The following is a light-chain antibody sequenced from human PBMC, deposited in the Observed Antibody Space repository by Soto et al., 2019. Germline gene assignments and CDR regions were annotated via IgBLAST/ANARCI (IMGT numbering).Light chain of an antibody. Sequence: EIVMTQSPVTLSVSPGEVATLSCRASQNINSNLAWYQQKPGQAPRLLIYDASNKATGIPARFSGSGSGTEFTLNISRLQTEDCAVDYCQQYNNWVITFGQGTRLEIK. CDR2: DAS. V-gene: IGKV3-15*01. CDR3: QQYNNWVIT. J-gene: IGKJ5*01. CDR1: QNINSN.